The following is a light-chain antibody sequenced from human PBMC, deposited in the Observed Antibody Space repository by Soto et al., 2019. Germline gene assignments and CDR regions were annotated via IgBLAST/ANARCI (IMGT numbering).Light chain of an antibody. CDR2: GAS. Sequence: EIVLTQSPGTLSLSPGERATLSCRASQSVSSSYLAWYQQKPGQAPRLLIYGASSRATGIPDRFSGSGSGREVPLTISRMEPEDFAVYYCQQYGSTPSLTFGGGTKVEIK. CDR3: QQYGSTPSLT. CDR1: QSVSSSY. V-gene: IGKV3-20*01. J-gene: IGKJ4*01.